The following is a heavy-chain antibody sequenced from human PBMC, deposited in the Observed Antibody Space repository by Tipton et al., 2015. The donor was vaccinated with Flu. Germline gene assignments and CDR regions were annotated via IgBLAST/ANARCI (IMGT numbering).Heavy chain of an antibody. V-gene: IGHV3-49*03. CDR2: IRSMVFGGTT. CDR1: GFTFGDYA. D-gene: IGHD3-22*01. Sequence: SLRLSCTASGFTFGDYAVSWFRQAPGKGLEWVGFIRSMVFGGTTEHAASVKGRFTISRDDSKSIAYLQMNSLKTEDTAVYYCAVQYYYETRGYDYWGQGTLVTVSS. CDR3: AVQYYYETRGYDY. J-gene: IGHJ4*02.